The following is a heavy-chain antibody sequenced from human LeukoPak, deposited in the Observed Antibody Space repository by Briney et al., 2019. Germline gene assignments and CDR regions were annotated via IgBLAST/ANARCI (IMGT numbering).Heavy chain of an antibody. CDR1: GYTFTSYD. D-gene: IGHD1-1*01. V-gene: IGHV1-8*01. J-gene: IGHJ5*02. Sequence: ASVKVSCKAPGYTFTSYDINWVRQATGQGLEWMGWMNPNSGNTGYAQKFQGRVTMTRNTSISTAYMELSSLRSEDTAVYYCARRKGTTGTTLFVPWGQGTLVTVSS. CDR3: ARRKGTTGTTLFVP. CDR2: MNPNSGNT.